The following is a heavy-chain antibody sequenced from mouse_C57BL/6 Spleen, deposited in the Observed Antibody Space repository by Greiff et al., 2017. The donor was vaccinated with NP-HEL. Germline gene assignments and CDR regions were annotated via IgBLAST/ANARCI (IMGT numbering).Heavy chain of an antibody. CDR1: GYSITSGYY. J-gene: IGHJ3*01. D-gene: IGHD1-1*01. CDR3: ARGSYGTSFAY. Sequence: DVKLQESGPGLVKPSQSLSLTCSVTGYSITSGYYWNWIRQFPGNKLEWMGYISYDGSNNYNPSLKNRISITRDTSKNQFFLKLNSVTTEDTATYYCARGSYGTSFAYWGQGTLVTVSA. CDR2: ISYDGSN. V-gene: IGHV3-6*01.